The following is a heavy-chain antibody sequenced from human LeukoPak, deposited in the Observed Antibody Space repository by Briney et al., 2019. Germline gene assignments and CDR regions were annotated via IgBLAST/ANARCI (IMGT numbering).Heavy chain of an antibody. CDR1: EYTFTSYW. CDR2: FYPGESDT. J-gene: IGHJ3*02. V-gene: IGHV5-51*01. Sequence: GESLNISCQGSEYTFTSYWIGWVRQLPGKGLEWMGIFYPGESDTRHSPSFQGQATISTDKSTPTTYLQRTSLKASHTAIHYCASRDTSIFRGVHMGPHDGFDIWGQGRMVTVSS. D-gene: IGHD3-10*01. CDR3: ASRDTSIFRGVHMGPHDGFDI.